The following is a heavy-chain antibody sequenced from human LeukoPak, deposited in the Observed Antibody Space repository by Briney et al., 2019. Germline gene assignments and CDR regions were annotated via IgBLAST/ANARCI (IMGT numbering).Heavy chain of an antibody. V-gene: IGHV3-74*01. CDR2: INSDGSST. D-gene: IGHD2-21*02. J-gene: IGHJ4*02. CDR1: GFTFSSYW. CDR3: AREFLYCGGDCYYDY. Sequence: GGSLRFSCAASGFTFSSYWMHWVRQAPGKGLVWVSRINSDGSSTSYADSVKGRFTISRDNAKNTLYLQMNSLRAEDTAVYYCAREFLYCGGDCYYDYWGQGTLVTVSS.